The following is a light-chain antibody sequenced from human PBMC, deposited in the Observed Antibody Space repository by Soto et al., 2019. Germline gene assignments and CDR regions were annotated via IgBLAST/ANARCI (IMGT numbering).Light chain of an antibody. V-gene: IGKV3D-20*02. CDR3: QQSYSTPHT. CDR2: DTS. J-gene: IGKJ2*01. CDR1: QSVSRNY. Sequence: EIVLTQSPGTLSLSPGERASLSCRASQSVSRNYVAWYQFKPGQAPRLLIYDTSTRATGIPDRFSGSGSGADFTLTISRLEPEDFATYYCQQSYSTPHTFGQGTKLEIK.